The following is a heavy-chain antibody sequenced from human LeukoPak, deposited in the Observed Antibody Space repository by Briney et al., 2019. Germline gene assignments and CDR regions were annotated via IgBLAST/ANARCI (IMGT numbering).Heavy chain of an antibody. V-gene: IGHV3-73*01. D-gene: IGHD3-10*01. CDR3: TGNYYGSGSYADFDY. CDR2: IRSTANGYAT. CDR1: GITFSGSA. Sequence: GGSLRLSCAASGITFSGSAQHWVRQASGKGLEWVGRIRSTANGYATAYAASVKGRFTISRDDSKNTAYLQMDSLKTEDTAVYYCTGNYYGSGSYADFDYWGQGTLVTVSS. J-gene: IGHJ4*02.